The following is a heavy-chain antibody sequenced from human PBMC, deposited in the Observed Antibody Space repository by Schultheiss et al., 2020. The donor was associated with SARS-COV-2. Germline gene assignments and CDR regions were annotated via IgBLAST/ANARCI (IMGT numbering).Heavy chain of an antibody. J-gene: IGHJ4*02. Sequence: GGSLRLSCTASRFTFSKYGMPWVRQAPGKGLEWVAVISYDGSNKYYADSVKGRFTISRDNSKNTLYLQMDSLRAEDTAVYYCAKTVTTAYYLDYWGQGTLVTVSS. CDR3: AKTVTTAYYLDY. CDR2: ISYDGSNK. CDR1: RFTFSKYG. D-gene: IGHD4-17*01. V-gene: IGHV3-30*12.